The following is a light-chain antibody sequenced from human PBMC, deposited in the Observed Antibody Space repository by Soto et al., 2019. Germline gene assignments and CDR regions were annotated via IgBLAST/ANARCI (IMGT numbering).Light chain of an antibody. CDR3: CSYPGSHTWV. V-gene: IGLV2-11*01. CDR2: DVT. CDR1: NSDIGNYNY. Sequence: QSALTQPRSVFGSPGQSVTISCTGTNSDIGNYNYVSWYQQHPGKAPKVMIYDVTKRPSGVPDRFSGSTSGNTASLTISGLQAEDEADYYCCSYPGSHTWVFGGGTKLTVL. J-gene: IGLJ3*02.